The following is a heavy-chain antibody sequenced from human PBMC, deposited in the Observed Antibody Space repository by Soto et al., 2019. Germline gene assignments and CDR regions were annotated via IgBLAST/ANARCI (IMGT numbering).Heavy chain of an antibody. CDR3: ARDQDPIVVVVAANDAFDI. V-gene: IGHV1-18*01. CDR2: ISAYNGNT. CDR1: GYTFTSYG. D-gene: IGHD2-15*01. J-gene: IGHJ3*02. Sequence: ASVKVSCKASGYTFTSYGISWARQAPGQGLEWMGWISAYNGNTNYAQKLQGRVTMTTDTSTSTAYMELRSLRSDDTAVYYCARDQDPIVVVVAANDAFDIWGQGTMVTVSS.